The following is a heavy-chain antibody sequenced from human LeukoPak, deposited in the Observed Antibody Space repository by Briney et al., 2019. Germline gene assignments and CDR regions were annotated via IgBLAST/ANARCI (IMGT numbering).Heavy chain of an antibody. J-gene: IGHJ4*02. CDR3: ARQTMGVRGGEWDY. CDR1: GYRFKEYW. CDR2: IYPDDSDI. Sequence: GESLKISCKGSGYRFKEYWIGWVRQMPGKGLEWMGIIYPDDSDIRYSPSFQGQVTISADRSISIAYLQWSSLKASDTAIYYCARQTMGVRGGEWDYWGQGTLVTVSS. V-gene: IGHV5-51*01. D-gene: IGHD3-10*01.